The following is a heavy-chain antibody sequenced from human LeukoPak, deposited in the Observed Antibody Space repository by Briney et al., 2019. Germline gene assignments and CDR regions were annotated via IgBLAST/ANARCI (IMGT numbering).Heavy chain of an antibody. Sequence: SETLSLTCAVYGGSFSGYYWSWIRQPPGKGLEWIGEINHSGSTNYNPSLKSRVTISVDTSKNQFSLKLSSVTAADTAVYYCARDWRTYYYYYYGMDVWGQGTTVTVSS. CDR2: INHSGST. D-gene: IGHD3-3*01. CDR1: GGSFSGYY. CDR3: ARDWRTYYYYYYGMDV. V-gene: IGHV4-34*01. J-gene: IGHJ6*02.